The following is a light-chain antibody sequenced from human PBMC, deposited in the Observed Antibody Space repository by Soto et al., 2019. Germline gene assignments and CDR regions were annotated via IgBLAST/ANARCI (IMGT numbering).Light chain of an antibody. Sequence: QSVLTQSSSASASLGSSVKLACTLRSGHSSYIIAWHQQKPGKAPRYLMKLEGSGSYNKGSGVPDRFSGSSSGADRYLTISNLQFEDDADYYCETWDSNTRVFGGGTKLTVL. J-gene: IGLJ2*01. V-gene: IGLV4-60*02. CDR2: LEGSGSY. CDR1: SGHSSYI. CDR3: ETWDSNTRV.